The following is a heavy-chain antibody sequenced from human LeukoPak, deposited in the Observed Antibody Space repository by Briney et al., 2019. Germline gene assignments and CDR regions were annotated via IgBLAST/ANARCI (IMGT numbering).Heavy chain of an antibody. D-gene: IGHD4-17*01. J-gene: IGHJ3*02. Sequence: GGSVRLSCAASGFTFSSYAMSWVRQGPGKGLEWLSAISGSGGRTYYADSVKRRFTISRDNSKNTLYLQMNSLRAEDTAVYYCAKSFRDYGDYLAFDIWGQGTMVTVSS. CDR2: ISGSGGRT. V-gene: IGHV3-23*01. CDR3: AKSFRDYGDYLAFDI. CDR1: GFTFSSYA.